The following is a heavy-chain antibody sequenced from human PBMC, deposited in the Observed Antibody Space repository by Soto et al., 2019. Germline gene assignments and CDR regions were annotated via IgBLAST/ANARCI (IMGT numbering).Heavy chain of an antibody. CDR3: ASSHELRALYYFDY. V-gene: IGHV1-69*01. Sequence: QVQLVQSGAEVKKPGSSVKVSCKASGGTFSSYAISWVRQAPGQGLEWMGGIIPIFGTANYAQKFQGRVTITADDSTSTAYMELSSLRSEDTAVYYCASSHELRALYYFDYWGQGTLVTVSS. CDR2: IIPIFGTA. J-gene: IGHJ4*02. D-gene: IGHD1-26*01. CDR1: GGTFSSYA.